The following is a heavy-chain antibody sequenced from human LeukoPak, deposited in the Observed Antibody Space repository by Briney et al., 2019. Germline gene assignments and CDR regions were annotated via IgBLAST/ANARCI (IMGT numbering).Heavy chain of an antibody. Sequence: GGSLRLSCEGSGFTFSSYAMSWVRQAPGKGLEWVSGISGSGGGTYYADSVRGRFTVSGDKSKNTLYLQMNSLRVEDTAVYYCAKRVGYYFEYWGRGTLVTVSS. CDR3: AKRVGYYFEY. J-gene: IGHJ4*02. D-gene: IGHD6-13*01. CDR2: ISGSGGGT. CDR1: GFTFSSYA. V-gene: IGHV3-23*01.